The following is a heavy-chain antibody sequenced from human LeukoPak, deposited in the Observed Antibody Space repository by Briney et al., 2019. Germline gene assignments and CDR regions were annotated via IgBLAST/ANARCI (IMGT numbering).Heavy chain of an antibody. Sequence: GGSLRLSCAASGFIVSDNYMSWVRQAPGKGLEWVSVIYSCGSTYYADSVKGRFTISRDNSKNTLYLQMNSLRAEDTAVYYCARDKPDTYYYYGMDVWGQGTTVTVSS. V-gene: IGHV3-53*01. CDR3: ARDKPDTYYYYGMDV. CDR1: GFIVSDNY. CDR2: IYSCGST. J-gene: IGHJ6*02. D-gene: IGHD1-14*01.